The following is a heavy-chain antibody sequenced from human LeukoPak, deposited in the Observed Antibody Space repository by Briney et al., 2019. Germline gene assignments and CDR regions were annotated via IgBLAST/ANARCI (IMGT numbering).Heavy chain of an antibody. D-gene: IGHD3-10*01. CDR2: IRSNSRGI. J-gene: IGHJ6*02. CDR1: GFTFNSYT. Sequence: GGSLRLSCAASGFTFNSYTMNWVRQAPGKGLESVSSIRSNSRGINYAASVKGRFTISRDNDKNTVFLEMNSLRAEDTAVYYCARVGACIDDQYYGLDVWGQGTAVTVSS. V-gene: IGHV3-21*06. CDR3: ARVGACIDDQYYGLDV.